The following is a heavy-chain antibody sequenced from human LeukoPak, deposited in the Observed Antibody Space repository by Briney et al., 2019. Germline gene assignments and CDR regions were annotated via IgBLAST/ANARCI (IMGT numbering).Heavy chain of an antibody. D-gene: IGHD2/OR15-2a*01. CDR2: MNPNSGNT. CDR1: GYTFTSYD. Sequence: ASVKVSCKASGYTFTSYDINWVRQATGQGLEWMGWMNPNSGNTGYAQKFQGRVTITRNTSISTAYMELSSLRSEDTAVYYCARSRPSIYAFDIWGQGTMVTVSS. V-gene: IGHV1-8*03. J-gene: IGHJ3*02. CDR3: ARSRPSIYAFDI.